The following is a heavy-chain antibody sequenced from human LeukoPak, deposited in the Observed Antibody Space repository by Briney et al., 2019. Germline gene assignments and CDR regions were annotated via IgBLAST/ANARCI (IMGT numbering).Heavy chain of an antibody. V-gene: IGHV3-23*01. CDR3: ARDRDVDTAMP. J-gene: IGHJ6*04. D-gene: IGHD5-18*01. CDR2: ISGSGGST. CDR1: GFTLRSYA. Sequence: PGGSLRLSCAASGFTLRSYAMSWVRQAPGKGLEWVSAISGSGGSTYYADSVKGRFTISRDNAKNSLYLQMNSLRAEDTAVYYCARDRDVDTAMPWGKGTTVTVSS.